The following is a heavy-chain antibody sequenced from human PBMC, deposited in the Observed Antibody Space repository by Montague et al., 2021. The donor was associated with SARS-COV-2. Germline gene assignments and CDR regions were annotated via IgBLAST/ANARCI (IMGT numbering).Heavy chain of an antibody. CDR1: GFSLSTSGMC. J-gene: IGHJ4*02. D-gene: IGHD3-10*01. V-gene: IGHV2-70*11. Sequence: PALVKPTQTLTLTCTFSGFSLSTSGMCVSWIRQPPGKALEWLARXDWXDEKHYSTSLKTRLTISKDTSKNQVVLTMTNMDPVDTATYYCARSSVVRGGSLDYWGQGTLVTVSS. CDR2: XDWXDEK. CDR3: ARSSVVRGGSLDY.